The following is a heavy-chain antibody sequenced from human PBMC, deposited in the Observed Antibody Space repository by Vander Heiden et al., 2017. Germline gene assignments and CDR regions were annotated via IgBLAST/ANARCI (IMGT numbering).Heavy chain of an antibody. CDR2: ISYDGTNK. CDR3: ARDSEGVGAFDY. CDR1: GSTFSSFA. D-gene: IGHD1-26*01. Sequence: QVQLVASGGGVVQPGRSLRLSCSASGSTFSSFAMYWVRQAPGKGLEWVAVISYDGTNKYYADSVKGRFTISRDKSKNTLYLQMNSLRAEDTAVYYCARDSEGVGAFDYWGQGTLVTVSS. V-gene: IGHV3-30*01. J-gene: IGHJ4*02.